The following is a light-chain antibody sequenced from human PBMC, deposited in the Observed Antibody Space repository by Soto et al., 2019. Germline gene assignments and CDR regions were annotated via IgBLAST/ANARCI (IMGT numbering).Light chain of an antibody. V-gene: IGKV1-8*01. CDR2: AAS. Sequence: AIRMTQSPSSFSASTGDRVTITCRASQGINRYLAWYQQKPGKAPQLLIYAASTLQSGVPSRFSGSGSGTDFTLTISRLQPEDFATYYCQQYYSYSWTFGQGTKVEIK. CDR1: QGINRY. CDR3: QQYYSYSWT. J-gene: IGKJ1*01.